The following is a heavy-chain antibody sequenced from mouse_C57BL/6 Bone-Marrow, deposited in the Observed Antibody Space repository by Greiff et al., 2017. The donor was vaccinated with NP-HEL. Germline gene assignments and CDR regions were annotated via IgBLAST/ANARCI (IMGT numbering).Heavy chain of an antibody. CDR3: ASNDYDFAWFAY. J-gene: IGHJ3*01. V-gene: IGHV1-54*01. CDR1: GYAFTNYL. CDR2: INPGSGGT. Sequence: QVQLQQSGAELVRPGTSVKVSCKASGYAFTNYLIEWVKQRPGQGLEWIGVINPGSGGTNYNEKFKGKATLTADKSSSTAYMQLSSLTSEDSAVYFCASNDYDFAWFAYWGQGTLVTVSA. D-gene: IGHD2-4*01.